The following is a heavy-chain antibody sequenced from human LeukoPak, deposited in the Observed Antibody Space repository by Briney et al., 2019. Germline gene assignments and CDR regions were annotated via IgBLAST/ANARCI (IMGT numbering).Heavy chain of an antibody. CDR3: ARHLDSRGRYFDY. V-gene: IGHV4-39*01. J-gene: IGHJ4*02. D-gene: IGHD3-22*01. Sequence: SETLSLTCIVSGVSISSGSHYWAWVRQPPGKGLEWIASMLCSGNTYYNPSLKSRVTISVDTSKNQFFLRLSSVTAADTTVYYCARHLDSRGRYFDYWGQGTLVTVSS. CDR1: GVSISSGSHY. CDR2: MLCSGNT.